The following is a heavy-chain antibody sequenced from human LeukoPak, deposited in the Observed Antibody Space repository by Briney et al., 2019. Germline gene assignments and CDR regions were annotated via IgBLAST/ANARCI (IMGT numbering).Heavy chain of an antibody. D-gene: IGHD3-10*01. J-gene: IGHJ4*02. V-gene: IGHV3-15*01. CDR2: IKSKTDGGTT. CDR3: SGSGADY. CDR1: GFTFSNAW. Sequence: GGSLRLSCAASGFTFSNAWMSWVRQAPGKGLEWLGRIKSKTDGGTTDYAAPVKGRFTISRDDSKNTLYLQMNSLKTEDTAVYYCSGSGADYWGQGTLVTVSS.